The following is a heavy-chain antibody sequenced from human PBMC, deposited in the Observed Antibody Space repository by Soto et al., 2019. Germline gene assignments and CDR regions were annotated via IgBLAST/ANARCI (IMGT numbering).Heavy chain of an antibody. CDR2: INLNSGDT. D-gene: IGHD5-12*01. CDR1: GDTFTDSS. Sequence: GASVKVSCKTSGDTFTDSSMHWVRQAPGQGLEWMGWINLNSGDTNYAEKFRGRVTMTRDTSIITAYMELTRLKSDDTAVYYCARDLGGYDLYGPDTWGQGTLVTVS. CDR3: ARDLGGYDLYGPDT. V-gene: IGHV1-2*02. J-gene: IGHJ5*02.